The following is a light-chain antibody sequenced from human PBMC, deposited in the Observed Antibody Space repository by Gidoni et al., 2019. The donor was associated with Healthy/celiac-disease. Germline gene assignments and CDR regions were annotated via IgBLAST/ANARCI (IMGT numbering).Light chain of an antibody. V-gene: IGKV1-27*01. J-gene: IGKJ2*01. CDR2: AAS. CDR3: QKYNSAPYT. CDR1: QGISNY. Sequence: DIQMTQSPSSLSASVGDRVTITCRASQGISNYLAWYQQKPGKVPKLLFYAASTLQSGVPSRCSGSGSGTDFTLTISRLQPEDVATYYCQKYNSAPYTFGQGTKLEIK.